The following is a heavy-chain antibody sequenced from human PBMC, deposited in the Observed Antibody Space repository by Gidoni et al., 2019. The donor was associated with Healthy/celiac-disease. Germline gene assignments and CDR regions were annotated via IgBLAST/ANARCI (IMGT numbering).Heavy chain of an antibody. J-gene: IGHJ4*02. Sequence: QVQLVESGGGVVQPGRSLRLSCAASGFPFSSYAMHWVRQAPGKGLEWVAVISYDGSNKYYADAVKGRFTISRDNSKNTLYLQMNSLRAEDTAVYYCARDTGVDSPDYWGQGTLVTVSS. CDR3: ARDTGVDSPDY. D-gene: IGHD3-22*01. CDR1: GFPFSSYA. CDR2: ISYDGSNK. V-gene: IGHV3-30-3*01.